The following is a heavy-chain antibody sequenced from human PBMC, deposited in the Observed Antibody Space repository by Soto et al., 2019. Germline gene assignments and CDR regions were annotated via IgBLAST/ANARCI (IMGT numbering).Heavy chain of an antibody. V-gene: IGHV1-24*01. J-gene: IGHJ4*02. D-gene: IGHD3-16*02. CDR3: AKDRGSYRYTGYDY. Sequence: ASVKVSCKVSGYTLTELSMHWVRQAPGKGLEWMGGFDPEDGETIYAQKFQGRVTMTEDTSTDTAYMELSSLRSEDTAVYYCAKDRGSYRYTGYDYWGQGALVTVSS. CDR1: GYTLTELS. CDR2: FDPEDGET.